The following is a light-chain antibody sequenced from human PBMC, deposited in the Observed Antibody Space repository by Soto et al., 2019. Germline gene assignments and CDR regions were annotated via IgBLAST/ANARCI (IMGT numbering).Light chain of an antibody. V-gene: IGKV3-20*01. J-gene: IGKJ4*01. Sequence: EIVLTQSPATLSLSPGERAAPSCRASQSVSSSYLAWYQQRPGQAPRLLIYGASSRATGIPDRFSGSGSGTDFTLTISRLEPEDFAVYYCQQYGSSPTTFGGGTKVDIK. CDR3: QQYGSSPTT. CDR2: GAS. CDR1: QSVSSSY.